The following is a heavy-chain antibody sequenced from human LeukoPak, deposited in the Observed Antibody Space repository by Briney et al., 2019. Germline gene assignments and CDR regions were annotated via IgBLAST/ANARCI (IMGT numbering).Heavy chain of an antibody. CDR2: INPNSGGT. V-gene: IGHV1-2*02. J-gene: IGHJ4*02. CDR3: AASSTDPYDRSGRIDY. D-gene: IGHD3-22*01. Sequence: ASVKVSCKASGYTFTGYYMHWVRQAPGQGLEWMGWINPNSGGTNYAQKFQGRVTMTRDTSISTAYMELSRLRSDDTAVYYCAASSTDPYDRSGRIDYWGQGTLVTVSS. CDR1: GYTFTGYY.